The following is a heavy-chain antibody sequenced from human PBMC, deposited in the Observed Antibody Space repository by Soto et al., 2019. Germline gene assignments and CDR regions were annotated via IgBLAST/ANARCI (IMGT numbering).Heavy chain of an antibody. CDR1: GGSFSGYY. CDR2: INHSGST. J-gene: IGHJ6*02. CDR3: ARTALYCSSTSCYHYYYYGMDV. Sequence: SETLSLTCAIYGGSFSGYYWSWIRQPPGKGLEWIGEINHSGSTNYNPSLKSRVTISVDTSKNQFSLKLSSVTAADTAVYYCARTALYCSSTSCYHYYYYGMDVWGQGTTVTVSS. V-gene: IGHV4-34*01. D-gene: IGHD2-2*01.